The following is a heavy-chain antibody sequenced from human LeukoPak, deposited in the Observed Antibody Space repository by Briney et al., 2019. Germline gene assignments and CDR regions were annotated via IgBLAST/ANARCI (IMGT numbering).Heavy chain of an antibody. CDR3: ARDHRPEIQYYYMDV. J-gene: IGHJ6*03. CDR1: GFSLSNFG. V-gene: IGHV3-33*01. D-gene: IGHD1-14*01. CDR2: LLYDGNTK. Sequence: GGSLRLSCAASGFSLSNFGMHWGRQAPGKGLEWVAALLYDGNTKHYADSVKGRFTISRDISKNTFYLQMNSLTAEDTAVYYCARDHRPEIQYYYMDVWGKGTTVAVSS.